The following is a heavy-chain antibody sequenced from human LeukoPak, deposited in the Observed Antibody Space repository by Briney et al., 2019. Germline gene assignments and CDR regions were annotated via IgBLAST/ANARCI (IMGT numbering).Heavy chain of an antibody. J-gene: IGHJ4*02. Sequence: ASVKVSCKASGYTFTGHYMHWVRQAPGQGLEWMGWINPNSGGTNYAQEFQGRVTMTRDTSISTAYMELNRLRSDDTAVYYCARGAHYHDSSQGYDYWGQGTLVTVSS. V-gene: IGHV1-2*02. CDR1: GYTFTGHY. D-gene: IGHD3-22*01. CDR3: ARGAHYHDSSQGYDY. CDR2: INPNSGGT.